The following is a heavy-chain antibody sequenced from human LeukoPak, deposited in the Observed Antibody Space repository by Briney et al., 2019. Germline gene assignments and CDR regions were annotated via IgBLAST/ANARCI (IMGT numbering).Heavy chain of an antibody. CDR1: GGSISSTSYY. Sequence: PSDTLSLTCTVSGGSISSTSYYWAWVRQPPGKGLEWIVTIHSSGTTYYNPSLKSRVTIFVATSKNQFSLKLTSVTAADTAVYYCARHSDSTIFGVVMKTPIDYWGQGTLVTVSS. CDR3: ARHSDSTIFGVVMKTPIDY. J-gene: IGHJ4*02. V-gene: IGHV4-39*01. CDR2: IHSSGTT. D-gene: IGHD3-3*01.